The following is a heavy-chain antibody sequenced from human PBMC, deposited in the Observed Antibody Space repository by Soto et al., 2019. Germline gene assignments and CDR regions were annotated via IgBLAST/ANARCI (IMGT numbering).Heavy chain of an antibody. V-gene: IGHV1-69*13. CDR1: GGTFSSHA. Sequence: SVKVSCKTSGGTFSSHAINWVRQAPGQGLEWMGGIIPMFGTTNYAQKFKGRVTISADESTSTAYMELSSLRSEDAAVYYCARAAIHGSSWYFWFDLWGQGTLVTVSS. J-gene: IGHJ5*02. CDR3: ARAAIHGSSWYFWFDL. CDR2: IIPMFGTT. D-gene: IGHD6-13*01.